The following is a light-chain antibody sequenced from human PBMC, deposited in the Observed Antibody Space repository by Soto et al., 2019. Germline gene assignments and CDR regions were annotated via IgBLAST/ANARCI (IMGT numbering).Light chain of an antibody. CDR1: SSDIGTYNL. Sequence: QSALTQPASVSGSPGQSITISCTGTSSDIGTYNLVSWYQQHPGKAPKLMIYEVNKRPSGVSDRFSGSKSGNTASLTISGLQAEDEADYYCCSYAGSSNLYVFGNGTKVTVL. CDR3: CSYAGSSNLYV. CDR2: EVN. V-gene: IGLV2-23*02. J-gene: IGLJ1*01.